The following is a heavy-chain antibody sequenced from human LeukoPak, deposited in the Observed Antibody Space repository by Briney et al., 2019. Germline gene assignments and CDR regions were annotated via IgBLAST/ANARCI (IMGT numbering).Heavy chain of an antibody. CDR2: ISGSGGST. Sequence: LAGGSLRLSCAASGFTFSSYAMSWVRQAPGKGLEWVSAISGSGGSTYYADSVKGRFTISRDNSKNTLYLQMNSLRAEDTAVYYCAKDPFWSGPTPLEDYYYMDVWGKGTTVTVSS. J-gene: IGHJ6*03. CDR3: AKDPFWSGPTPLEDYYYMDV. D-gene: IGHD3-3*01. CDR1: GFTFSSYA. V-gene: IGHV3-23*01.